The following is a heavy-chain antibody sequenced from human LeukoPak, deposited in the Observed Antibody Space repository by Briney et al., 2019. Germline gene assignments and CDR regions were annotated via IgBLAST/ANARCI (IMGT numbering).Heavy chain of an antibody. Sequence: PGGSLRLSCAASGFTFSTYWMHWVRQAPGKGLVRVSRINTDGSSTSYADSVKGRFTISRDDAKSTLYLQMNSLRAEDTAVYYCARGYIGFGARGGSDYWGQGTLVTVSS. V-gene: IGHV3-74*01. CDR2: INTDGSST. J-gene: IGHJ4*02. CDR3: ARGYIGFGARGGSDY. D-gene: IGHD3-10*01. CDR1: GFTFSTYW.